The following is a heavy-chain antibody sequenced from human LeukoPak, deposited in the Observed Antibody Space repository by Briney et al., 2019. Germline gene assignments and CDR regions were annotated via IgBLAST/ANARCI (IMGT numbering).Heavy chain of an antibody. CDR2: IIPILGIA. D-gene: IGHD5-18*01. Sequence: GASVKVSCKASGGTFSSYAISWVRQAPGQGLEWMGRIIPILGIANYAQKFQGRVTITADKSTSTAYMELSSLRSEDTAAYYCARHKDSYGYHPAYFDYWGQGTLVTVSS. J-gene: IGHJ4*02. CDR1: GGTFSSYA. CDR3: ARHKDSYGYHPAYFDY. V-gene: IGHV1-69*04.